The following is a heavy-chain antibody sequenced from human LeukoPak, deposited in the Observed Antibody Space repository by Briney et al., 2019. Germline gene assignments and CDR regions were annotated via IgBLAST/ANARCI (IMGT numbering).Heavy chain of an antibody. D-gene: IGHD2-2*01. CDR1: GFTFSDYY. J-gene: IGHJ5*02. CDR2: ISSSGSTI. V-gene: IGHV3-11*01. Sequence: GGSLRLSCAASGFTFSDYYMSWIRQAPGKGLEWVSYISSSGSTIYYADSVKGRFTISRDNAKNSLYLQMNSLRAEDTAVYYCASEPTIVLVPAAREGLGPWGQGTLVTVSS. CDR3: ASEPTIVLVPAAREGLGP.